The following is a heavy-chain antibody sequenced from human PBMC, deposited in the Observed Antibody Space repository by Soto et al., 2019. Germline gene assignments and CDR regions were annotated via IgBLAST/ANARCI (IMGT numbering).Heavy chain of an antibody. D-gene: IGHD2-8*01. Sequence: QVQLVQSGAEVKKPGASVKVSCKTSGYTFTSYPITWVRQAPGQGLEWVGWISAYSGSTNYAQNLQGRVTMTTDTFTSTVYMELRSLRYDDTAVYYCARDLGGVLMALDPWGQGTLVTVSS. CDR3: ARDLGGVLMALDP. V-gene: IGHV1-18*04. CDR2: ISAYSGST. CDR1: GYTFTSYP. J-gene: IGHJ5*02.